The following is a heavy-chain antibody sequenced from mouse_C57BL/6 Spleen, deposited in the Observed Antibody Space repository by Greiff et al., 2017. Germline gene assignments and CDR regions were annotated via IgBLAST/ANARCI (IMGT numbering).Heavy chain of an antibody. J-gene: IGHJ4*01. Sequence: EVQLVESGEGLVKPGGSLKLSCAASGFTFSSYAMSWVRQTPEKRLEWVAYISSGGDYIYYADTVKGRFTISRDNARHTLYLQMSSLKSEDTAMYYCTREGIYYGKKGYAMDYWGQGTSVTVSS. CDR1: GFTFSSYA. D-gene: IGHD2-1*01. V-gene: IGHV5-9-1*02. CDR2: ISSGGDYI. CDR3: TREGIYYGKKGYAMDY.